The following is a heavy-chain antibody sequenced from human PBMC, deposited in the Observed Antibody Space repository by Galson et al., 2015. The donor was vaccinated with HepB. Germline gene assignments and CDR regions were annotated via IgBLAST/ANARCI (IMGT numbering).Heavy chain of an antibody. CDR2: ISSSSSYI. Sequence: SLRLSCAASGFTFSSYSMSWVRQAPGKGLEWVSSISSSSSYIYYADSVKGRFTISRDNAKNSLYLQMNSLRAEDTAVYYCARDSDYYDSSGTFDYWGQGTLVTVSS. J-gene: IGHJ4*02. D-gene: IGHD3-22*01. CDR1: GFTFSSYS. CDR3: ARDSDYYDSSGTFDY. V-gene: IGHV3-21*01.